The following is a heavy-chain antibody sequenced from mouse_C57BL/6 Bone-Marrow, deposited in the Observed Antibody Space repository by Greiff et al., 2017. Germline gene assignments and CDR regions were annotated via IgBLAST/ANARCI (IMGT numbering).Heavy chain of an antibody. J-gene: IGHJ4*01. CDR3: ARELRFFFYAMDY. D-gene: IGHD1-1*01. CDR2: INPYNGGT. CDR1: GYTFTDYY. V-gene: IGHV1-19*01. Sequence: EVQLQQSGPVLVKPGASVKMSCKASGYTFTDYYMNWVKQSHGKSLEWIGVINPYNGGTSYNQKFKGQATLTVDKSSSTAYMELNSLTSEDSAVYYCARELRFFFYAMDYWGQGTSVTVSS.